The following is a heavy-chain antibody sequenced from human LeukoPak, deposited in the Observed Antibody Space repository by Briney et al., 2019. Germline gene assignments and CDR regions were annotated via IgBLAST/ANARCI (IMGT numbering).Heavy chain of an antibody. CDR1: GYTFTSYG. CDR3: ARLITMIVVVMTDGVGAFDI. D-gene: IGHD3-22*01. Sequence: ASVKVSCKASGYTFTSYGISWVRQAPGQGLEWMGWISAYNGNTNYAQKLQGRVTMTTDTSTSTAYMELRSLRSDDTAVYYCARLITMIVVVMTDGVGAFDIWGQGTMVTVSS. V-gene: IGHV1-18*01. CDR2: ISAYNGNT. J-gene: IGHJ3*02.